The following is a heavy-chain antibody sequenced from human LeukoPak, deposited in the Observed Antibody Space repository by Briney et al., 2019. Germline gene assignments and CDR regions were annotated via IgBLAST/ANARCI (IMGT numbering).Heavy chain of an antibody. CDR2: INHSGST. D-gene: IGHD2/OR15-2a*01. Sequence: SETLSLTCAVYGGSFSDYYWNWIRQPPGKGLEWIGEINHSGSTNYNPSLKSRVTISVDTSKNQFSLKMRSVTAADTAVYYCARGPPPSAVSKDNWFDPWGQGTLVIVSS. CDR3: ARGPPPSAVSKDNWFDP. V-gene: IGHV4-34*01. CDR1: GGSFSDYY. J-gene: IGHJ5*02.